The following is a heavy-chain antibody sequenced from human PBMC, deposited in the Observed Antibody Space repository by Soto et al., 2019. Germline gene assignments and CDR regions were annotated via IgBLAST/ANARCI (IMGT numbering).Heavy chain of an antibody. D-gene: IGHD3-10*01. CDR3: AVLWFGESVQLLFPH. CDR2: ISYDGSNK. CDR1: VFTFSSYG. V-gene: IGHV3-30*03. Sequence: PGGSLRLSCAASVFTFSSYGMHWVRQAPGKGLEWVAVISYDGSNKYYADSVKGRFTISRDNSKNTLYLQMNSLRAEDTAVYYCAVLWFGESVQLLFPHWGQGTLVTVSS. J-gene: IGHJ4*02.